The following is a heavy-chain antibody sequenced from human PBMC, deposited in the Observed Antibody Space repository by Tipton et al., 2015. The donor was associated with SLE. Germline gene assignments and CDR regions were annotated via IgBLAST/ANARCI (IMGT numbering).Heavy chain of an antibody. Sequence: TLSLTCAVSGFSISSGYYWGWIRQPPGKGLEWLGGVYHNGTTYYNPSLKSRLTISVDTSRNQFSLNLSSVTAADTAVYYCARGGLTLFGMVTSDYWGQGTLVTVSS. CDR3: ARGGLTLFGMVTSDY. J-gene: IGHJ4*02. D-gene: IGHD3-3*01. CDR1: GFSISSGYY. V-gene: IGHV4-38-2*01. CDR2: VYHNGTT.